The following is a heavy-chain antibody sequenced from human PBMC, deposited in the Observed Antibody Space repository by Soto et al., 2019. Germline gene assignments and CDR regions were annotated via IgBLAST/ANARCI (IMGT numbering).Heavy chain of an antibody. D-gene: IGHD2-2*01. CDR3: TRSAYMDV. V-gene: IGHV3-48*01. Sequence: GGSLRLSCAASGFTFSSYSMNWVRQAPGKGLEWVSYISSGSSTIYYADSVKGPFTISRDNAKNSLYLQMDSLRAEDTAVYYATRSAYMDVWGTGTTVTVSS. CDR2: ISSGSSTI. J-gene: IGHJ6*03. CDR1: GFTFSSYS.